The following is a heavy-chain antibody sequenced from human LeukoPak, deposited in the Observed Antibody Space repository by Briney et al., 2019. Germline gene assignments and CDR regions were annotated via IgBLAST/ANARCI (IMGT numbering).Heavy chain of an antibody. V-gene: IGHV4-59*01. CDR2: IYYTENT. D-gene: IGHD3-22*01. J-gene: IGHJ4*02. CDR3: AGGNFYDSRGHPYHFHY. CDR1: GGSISSYY. Sequence: SETLSLTCTVSGGSISSYYWSWIRQPQGPGQERIGYIYYTENTNYNPSLKSRVTIPVDTSKSQFSLNLTSVTAADTAVYYCAGGNFYDSRGHPYHFHYWGQGTLVTVPS.